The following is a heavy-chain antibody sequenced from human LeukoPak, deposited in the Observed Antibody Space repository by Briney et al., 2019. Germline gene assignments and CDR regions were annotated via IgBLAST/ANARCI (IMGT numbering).Heavy chain of an antibody. CDR3: ARDRTGYYYDSSGYGGFDP. CDR1: GGSISSGDYY. J-gene: IGHJ5*02. CDR2: IYYSGST. Sequence: PSETLSLTXTVSGGSISSGDYYWSWIRQPPGKGLEWIGYIYYSGSTYYNPSLKSRVTISVDTSKNQFSLKLSSVTAADTAVYYCARDRTGYYYDSSGYGGFDPWGQGTLVTVSS. V-gene: IGHV4-30-4*08. D-gene: IGHD3-22*01.